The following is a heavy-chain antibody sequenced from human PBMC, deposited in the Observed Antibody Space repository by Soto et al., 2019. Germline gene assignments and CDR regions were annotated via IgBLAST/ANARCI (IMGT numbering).Heavy chain of an antibody. D-gene: IGHD3-10*01. CDR3: ARDRAGAFDI. CDR1: GFTVRSNY. CDR2: IYSGGST. Sequence: PGXSRRLSGAASGFTVRSNYMSWVRQAPGKGLEWVSVIYSGGSTYYADSVKGRFTISRHNSKNTLYLQMNSLRAEDTAVYYCARDRAGAFDIWGQGTMVTVSS. V-gene: IGHV3-53*04. J-gene: IGHJ3*02.